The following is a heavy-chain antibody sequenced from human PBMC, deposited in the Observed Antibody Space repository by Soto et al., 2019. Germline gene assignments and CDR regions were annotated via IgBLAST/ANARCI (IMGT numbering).Heavy chain of an antibody. CDR1: GDSISSSGYY. D-gene: IGHD3-16*01. CDR3: ARHVRGSGTPGAY. CDR2: IYYGGTT. Sequence: QVQLQESGPGLLRPSEALSLTCAVSGDSISSSGYYWGWIRQPPGKGLEWVGSIYYGGTTFHNPSPQSRVIISVDPSRTHFSLKLTSVTAADTAVYYCARHVRGSGTPGAYWGQGTLVTVSS. J-gene: IGHJ4*02. V-gene: IGHV4-39*01.